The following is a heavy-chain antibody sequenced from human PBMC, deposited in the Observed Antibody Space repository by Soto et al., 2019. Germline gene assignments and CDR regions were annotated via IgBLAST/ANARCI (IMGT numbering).Heavy chain of an antibody. J-gene: IGHJ4*02. CDR3: AREPGYYDFWSGYYRGNYFAY. V-gene: IGHV4-34*01. Sequence: PETLALTTAVYGSSLKRYYCTCIRQPPWKWLAWIGEIKHSGSTNYNPSLKSRVTISVDTSKNQFSLKLSSVTAADTAVYYCAREPGYYDFWSGYYRGNYFAYWGQGTLVTVSS. CDR2: IKHSGST. CDR1: GSSLKRYY. D-gene: IGHD3-3*01.